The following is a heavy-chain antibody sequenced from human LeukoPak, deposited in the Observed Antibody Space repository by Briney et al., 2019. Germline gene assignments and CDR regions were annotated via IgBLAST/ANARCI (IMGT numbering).Heavy chain of an antibody. Sequence: PSETLSLTCAVYGVSFRGYYWSWIRQPPGKGLEWIGEINHSGSTNYNPSLKSRVTISVDTSKNPFSLKLSAVTAADTAVYYCARDEGAVARAFDIWGQGTMVTVSS. V-gene: IGHV4-34*01. CDR1: GVSFRGYY. CDR2: INHSGST. D-gene: IGHD6-19*01. J-gene: IGHJ3*02. CDR3: ARDEGAVARAFDI.